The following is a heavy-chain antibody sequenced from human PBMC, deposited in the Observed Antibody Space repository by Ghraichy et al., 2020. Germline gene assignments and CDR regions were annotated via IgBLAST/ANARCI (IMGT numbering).Heavy chain of an antibody. Sequence: LSLTCAASGFTFSSYGMHWVRQAPGKGLEWVAVISYDGSNKYYADSVKGRFTISRDNSKNTLYLQMNSLRAEDTAVYYCAKCGAIFGVDPSYYFDYWGQGTLVTVSS. CDR2: ISYDGSNK. D-gene: IGHD3-3*01. V-gene: IGHV3-30*18. CDR3: AKCGAIFGVDPSYYFDY. J-gene: IGHJ4*02. CDR1: GFTFSSYG.